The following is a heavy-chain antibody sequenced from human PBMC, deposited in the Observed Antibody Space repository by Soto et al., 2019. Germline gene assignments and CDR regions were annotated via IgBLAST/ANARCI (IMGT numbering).Heavy chain of an antibody. CDR3: ARDNGREQYYDSSGYWYYFDY. J-gene: IGHJ4*02. CDR1: GGSISSYY. Sequence: SETLSLTCAVSGGSISSYYWSWIRQPPGRGLEWIGYIYYSGSTNYNPSLKSRVTISVDTSKNQFSLKLSSVTAADTAVYYCARDNGREQYYDSSGYWYYFDYWGQGTLVTVSS. CDR2: IYYSGST. D-gene: IGHD3-22*01. V-gene: IGHV4-59*01.